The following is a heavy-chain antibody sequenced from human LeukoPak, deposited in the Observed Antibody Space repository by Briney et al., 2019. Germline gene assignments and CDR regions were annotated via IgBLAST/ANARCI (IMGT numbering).Heavy chain of an antibody. J-gene: IGHJ4*02. CDR1: GFTVSSNY. CDR3: ARGPETAMVPRY. CDR2: IYSGGST. V-gene: IGHV3-53*01. D-gene: IGHD5-18*01. Sequence: GGSLRLSCAASGFTVSSNYMSWVRQAPGKGLEWVSVIYSGGSTYYADSVKGRFTISRDNSKNTLYLQMSSLRVEDTAVHYCARGPETAMVPRYWGQGTLVTVSS.